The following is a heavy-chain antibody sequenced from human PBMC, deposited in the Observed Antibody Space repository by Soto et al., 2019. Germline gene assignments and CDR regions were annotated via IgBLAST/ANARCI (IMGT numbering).Heavy chain of an antibody. V-gene: IGHV3-74*01. CDR3: EGAMGGYCSSTSCQPNEYFQH. J-gene: IGHJ1*01. D-gene: IGHD2-2*01. Sequence: GGSLRLSCAASGFTLSSYWMHWVRQAPGKGLVWVSRINSDGSSTSYADSVKGRFTISRDNAKNTLYLQMNSLRAEDTAVYYCEGAMGGYCSSTSCQPNEYFQHWGQGTLVTVSS. CDR2: INSDGSST. CDR1: GFTLSSYW.